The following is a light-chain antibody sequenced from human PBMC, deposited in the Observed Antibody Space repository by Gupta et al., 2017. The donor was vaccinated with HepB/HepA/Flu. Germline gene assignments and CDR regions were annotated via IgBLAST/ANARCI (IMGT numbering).Light chain of an antibody. J-gene: IGKJ4*02. V-gene: IGKV1-39*01. CDR3: QQSFSTPQT. Sequence: DIQMTQSPSSLSASVGDRVTITCRASQTISSYVNWYEQKAGKAPKVLIYAASSWQSGVPLRFSGSGSGTDFTLTITSVQAEDAATYYCQQSFSTPQTFGGGTKVDIK. CDR1: QTISSY. CDR2: AAS.